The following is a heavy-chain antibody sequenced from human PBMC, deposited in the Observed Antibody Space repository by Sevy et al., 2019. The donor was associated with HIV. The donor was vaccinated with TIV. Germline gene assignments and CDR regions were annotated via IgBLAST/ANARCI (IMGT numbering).Heavy chain of an antibody. Sequence: GGSLRLSCGVSGFIFKTYAMSWVRQAPGKGLEWVSSISSSSNYIYYADSVKGRFTISRDNAKNSLYLQMTSLRAEDTAVYYCAREDYYVSGSYFFDSWGQGTLVTVSS. D-gene: IGHD3-22*01. CDR1: GFIFKTYA. V-gene: IGHV3-21*01. CDR3: AREDYYVSGSYFFDS. CDR2: ISSSSNYI. J-gene: IGHJ4*02.